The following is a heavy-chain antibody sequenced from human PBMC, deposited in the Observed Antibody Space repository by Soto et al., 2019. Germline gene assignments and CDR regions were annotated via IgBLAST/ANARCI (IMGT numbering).Heavy chain of an antibody. J-gene: IGHJ4*02. D-gene: IGHD6-19*01. CDR1: GGSISSSSYY. V-gene: IGHV4-39*01. CDR3: ARQGPSSGPTPDY. Sequence: PSETLSLTCTVSGGSISSSSYYWGWIRQPPGKGLEWIGSIYYSGSTYYNPSLKSRVTISVDTSKNQFSLKLSSVTAADTAVYYCARQGPSSGPTPDYWGQGTLVTVSS. CDR2: IYYSGST.